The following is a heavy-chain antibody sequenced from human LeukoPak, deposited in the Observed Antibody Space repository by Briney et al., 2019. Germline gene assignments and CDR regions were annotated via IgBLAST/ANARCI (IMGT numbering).Heavy chain of an antibody. J-gene: IGHJ4*02. D-gene: IGHD6-19*01. Sequence: PSETLSLTCTVSGASIRSYYWNWIRQPPGKELEWIGYVYYSGNTDYNPSLKSRVTISLDTSKNQFSLNLISVTAADTAVYYCARVLPYSSGWGVDYWGQGALVTVSS. V-gene: IGHV4-59*01. CDR2: VYYSGNT. CDR1: GASIRSYY. CDR3: ARVLPYSSGWGVDY.